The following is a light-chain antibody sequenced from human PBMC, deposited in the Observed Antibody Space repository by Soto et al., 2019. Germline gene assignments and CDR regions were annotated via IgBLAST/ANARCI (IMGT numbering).Light chain of an antibody. CDR3: SSYTSSSTSVV. CDR1: SSDVGGYNY. J-gene: IGLJ2*01. V-gene: IGLV2-14*01. CDR2: DVS. Sequence: QSALTQPASVSGSPGQSITISCTGTSSDVGGYNYVSWYQQHPGKAPKLMIYDVSNRPSGVSNRFSGSKSGNTASLTISGPQAEDEADYSCSSYTSSSTSVVFGGGTKLTVL.